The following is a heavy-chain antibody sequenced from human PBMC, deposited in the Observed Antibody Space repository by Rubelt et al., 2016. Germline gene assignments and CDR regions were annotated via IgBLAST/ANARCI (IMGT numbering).Heavy chain of an antibody. CDR2: LNHSGRT. J-gene: IGHJ4*02. D-gene: IGHD2-15*01. Sequence: QLQESGPGLLKPSETLSHTCAVYGGSFSRYYWSWIRQPPGQGLEWIGELNHSGRTSYNPSLKTRVTISVDTSKKQFSLRLSSVTAAYTAMYYCARIYCSSSCFHLDYWGQGTLVTVSS. CDR1: GGSFSRYY. CDR3: ARIYCSSSCFHLDY. V-gene: IGHV4-34*01.